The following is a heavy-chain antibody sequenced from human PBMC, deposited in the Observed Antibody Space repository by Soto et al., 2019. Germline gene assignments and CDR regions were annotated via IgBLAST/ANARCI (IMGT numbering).Heavy chain of an antibody. V-gene: IGHV3-74*01. CDR1: GFTFSSYW. J-gene: IGHJ6*02. CDR2: INTDETRI. Sequence: EVQLVESGGGLVQPGGSLRLSCVASGFTFSSYWMHWVRQAPGKGLVWVSRINTDETRITYAESVKGRFIISRDNDKNTVYLQMNSPRAEDTAVYYCARGIKYYYGMDVWGQGTTVTVSS. CDR3: ARGIKYYYGMDV.